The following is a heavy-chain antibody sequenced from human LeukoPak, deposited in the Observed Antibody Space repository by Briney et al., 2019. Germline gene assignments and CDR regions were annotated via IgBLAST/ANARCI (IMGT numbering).Heavy chain of an antibody. CDR1: GFTFSSYS. Sequence: GGSLRLSCAASGFTFSSYSMNWVRQAPGKGLEWVSYISSSSSTIYYADSVKGRFTISRDNAKNSLYLQMNSLGAEDTAVYYCARENSRPYNWFDPWGQGTLVTVSS. J-gene: IGHJ5*02. V-gene: IGHV3-48*01. CDR2: ISSSSSTI. CDR3: ARENSRPYNWFDP. D-gene: IGHD1-7*01.